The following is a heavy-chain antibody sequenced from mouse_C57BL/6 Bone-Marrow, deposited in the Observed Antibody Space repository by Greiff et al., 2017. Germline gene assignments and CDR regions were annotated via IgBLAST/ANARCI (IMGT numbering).Heavy chain of an antibody. V-gene: IGHV14-2*01. CDR3: TRALIYYGTNY. J-gene: IGHJ2*01. CDR2: IDPEAGEP. D-gene: IGHD1-1*01. Sequence: EVQLQQSGAELVKPGASVKLSCTASGFNIKDYYIHWVKQRTEQGLEWIGRIDPEAGEPKYAPKFQDKATITADTSSNTAYLQLSSLTSEDTAVDYCTRALIYYGTNYWGQGTTLTVSS. CDR1: GFNIKDYY.